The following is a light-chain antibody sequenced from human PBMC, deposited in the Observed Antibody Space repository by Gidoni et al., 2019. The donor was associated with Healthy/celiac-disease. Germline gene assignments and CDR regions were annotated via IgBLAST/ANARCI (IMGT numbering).Light chain of an antibody. CDR1: QSVSSN. J-gene: IGKJ5*01. CDR2: GAS. V-gene: IGKV3-15*01. CDR3: QQYNNWPPLT. Sequence: EIVMNQSPATLSVSPGERATLSCRASQSVSSNLAWYQQKPGQAPRLLIYGASTRATGIPARFSGSGSGTEFTLTISSLQSEDFAVYYCQQYNNWPPLTFXQXTRLEIK.